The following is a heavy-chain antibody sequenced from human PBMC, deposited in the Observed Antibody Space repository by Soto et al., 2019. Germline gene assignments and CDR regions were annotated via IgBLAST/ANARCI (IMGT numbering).Heavy chain of an antibody. D-gene: IGHD4-17*01. CDR1: EFTLSNYE. J-gene: IGHJ3*02. CDR2: IGRRGSPI. V-gene: IGHV3-48*03. CDR3: TRVYDDYLIDAFDI. Sequence: EAQLVESGGGLVQPGGSLRLSCAAFEFTLSNYEMDWVRQAPGKGLEWVSHIGRRGSPIYYADSVKGRFTISRDNAKNSVFLQMNSLRPEYTAVYYCTRVYDDYLIDAFDIWGQGTMVSVSS.